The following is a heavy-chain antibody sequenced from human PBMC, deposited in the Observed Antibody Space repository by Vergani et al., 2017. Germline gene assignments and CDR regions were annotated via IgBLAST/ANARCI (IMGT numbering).Heavy chain of an antibody. CDR3: ARDRDYYYGMDV. Sequence: QVQLQESGPGLVKPSQTLSLTCTVSGGSISSGGYYWSWIRQHPGKGLEWIGRIYTSGSTNNNPSLKSRVTISVDTSKNQFSLKLSSVTAADTAVYYCARDRDYYYGMDVWGQGTTVTVSS. V-gene: IGHV4-61*02. J-gene: IGHJ6*02. CDR1: GGSISSGGYY. CDR2: IYTSGST.